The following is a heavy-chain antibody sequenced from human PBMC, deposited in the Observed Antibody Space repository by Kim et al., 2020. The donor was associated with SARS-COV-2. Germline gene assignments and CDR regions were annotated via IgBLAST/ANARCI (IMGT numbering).Heavy chain of an antibody. Sequence: GGSLRLSCAASGFTFSSYSMNWVRQAPGKGLEWVSSISGSSSNIYYADSVKGRFTISRDNAKNTLYLQMNSLRAEDTAVYYCARFRSPIGSGCCNPFDYWGQGTLVTVSS. V-gene: IGHV3-21*01. J-gene: IGHJ4*02. CDR2: ISGSSSNI. CDR3: ARFRSPIGSGCCNPFDY. CDR1: GFTFSSYS. D-gene: IGHD3-10*01.